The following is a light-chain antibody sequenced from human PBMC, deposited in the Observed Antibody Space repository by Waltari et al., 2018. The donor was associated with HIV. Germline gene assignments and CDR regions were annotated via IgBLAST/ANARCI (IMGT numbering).Light chain of an antibody. Sequence: DIQMTQSPSSLSASVGDRVTFTCQASQDISTYLNWYQQKPGKAPNLLIYAASTLNTGVSSRFGGSGSGTYFTLTISSLQPEDVATYYCQQYAHLLPLTFGGGTKVQIK. CDR2: AAS. CDR3: QQYAHLLPLT. V-gene: IGKV1-33*01. J-gene: IGKJ4*01. CDR1: QDISTY.